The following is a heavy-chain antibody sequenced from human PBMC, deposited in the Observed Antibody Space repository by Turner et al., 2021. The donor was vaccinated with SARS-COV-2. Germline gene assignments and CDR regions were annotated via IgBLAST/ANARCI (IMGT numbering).Heavy chain of an antibody. D-gene: IGHD1-26*01. CDR3: ARHQGSASGYDHGMNV. J-gene: IGHJ6*02. V-gene: IGHV4-59*08. Sequence: QVQLQESGPGLVRPSETLSLTCTFSGCSIRSKSWSWIRQSSGRGLEWIGYFYKIGSIDYNPTLRSRVTISVDTSKNQLSLNLISVTAADTAVYYCARHQGSASGYDHGMNVWGQGTAVIVSS. CDR1: GCSIRSKS. CDR2: FYKIGSI.